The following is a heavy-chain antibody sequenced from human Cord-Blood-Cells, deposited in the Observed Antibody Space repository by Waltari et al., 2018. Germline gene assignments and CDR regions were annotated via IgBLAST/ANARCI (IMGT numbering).Heavy chain of an antibody. CDR1: GFTFSSSG. J-gene: IGHJ4*02. V-gene: IGHV3-23*01. Sequence: VQLLESGGGLVQPGGSLRLPCAASGFTFSSSGMSWVRQAPGKGLEWVSAISGSGGSTYYADSVKGRFTISRDNSKNTLYLQMNSLRAEDTAVYYCAKEFPLWFGECSFDYWGQGTLVTVSS. CDR3: AKEFPLWFGECSFDY. CDR2: ISGSGGST. D-gene: IGHD3-10*01.